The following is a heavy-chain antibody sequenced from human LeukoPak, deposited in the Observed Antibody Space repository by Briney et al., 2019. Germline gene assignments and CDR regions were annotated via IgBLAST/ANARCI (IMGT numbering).Heavy chain of an antibody. V-gene: IGHV3-21*06. D-gene: IGHD6-19*01. CDR3: ARVQWLVHSNWYFDL. Sequence: PGGSLRLSCAASGFTFSTYNMNWVRQAPGKGLEWVSSITSSSSYTFYADSVKGRFTISRDNAENSLYLQMNSLRAEDTAVYYCARVQWLVHSNWYFDLWGRGTLLTVSS. CDR1: GFTFSTYN. J-gene: IGHJ2*01. CDR2: ITSSSSYT.